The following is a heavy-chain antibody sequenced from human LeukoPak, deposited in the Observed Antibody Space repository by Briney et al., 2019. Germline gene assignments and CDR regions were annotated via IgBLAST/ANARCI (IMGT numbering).Heavy chain of an antibody. Sequence: GESLKISCKGSGYSFTNYWIGWGRXMPGKGLEWMGIIYPGDSNTRYSPSFPGQVTISADKSLSTAYLQWSSLKASDTAIYYCARLAVSSIWSVYFDYWGQGTLVTVSS. D-gene: IGHD6-13*01. CDR2: IYPGDSNT. CDR1: GYSFTNYW. CDR3: ARLAVSSIWSVYFDY. V-gene: IGHV5-51*01. J-gene: IGHJ4*02.